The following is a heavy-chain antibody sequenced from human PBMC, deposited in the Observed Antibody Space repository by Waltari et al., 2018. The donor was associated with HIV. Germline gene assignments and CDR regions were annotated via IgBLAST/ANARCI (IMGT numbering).Heavy chain of an antibody. Sequence: QLQLQESGPGLVKPSETLSLTCTVSGGSISSSSYYWGWIRQPPGKGLEWIGSIYYSGSTYDNPSLKSRVTISVDTSKNQFSRKLSSVTAADTAVYYCARTHCSSTSCLSYYYYGMDVWGQGTTVTVSS. J-gene: IGHJ6*02. V-gene: IGHV4-39*01. CDR2: IYYSGST. CDR1: GGSISSSSYY. D-gene: IGHD2-2*01. CDR3: ARTHCSSTSCLSYYYYGMDV.